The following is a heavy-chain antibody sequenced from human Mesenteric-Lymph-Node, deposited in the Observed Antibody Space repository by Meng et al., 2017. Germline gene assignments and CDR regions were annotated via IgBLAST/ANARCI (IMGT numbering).Heavy chain of an antibody. J-gene: IGHJ4*02. CDR3: AREAYGSGTYESDH. CDR1: GFVVTNHE. D-gene: IGHD3-10*01. CDR2: INSFGPLTT. V-gene: IGHV3-48*03. Sequence: GGSLRLSCTASGFVVTNHEMNWFRQAPGKGLEWISYINSFGPLTTFYTDSVKGRFTISRDNTKNSLYLQMNNLRVEDTGVYYCAREAYGSGTYESDHWGQGTLVTVSS.